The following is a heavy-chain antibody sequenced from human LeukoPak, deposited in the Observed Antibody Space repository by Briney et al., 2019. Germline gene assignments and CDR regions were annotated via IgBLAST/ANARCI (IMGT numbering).Heavy chain of an antibody. CDR2: ISGSGGST. J-gene: IGHJ4*02. V-gene: IGHV3-23*01. CDR1: GFTFSSYA. Sequence: SGGSLRLSCAASGFTFSSYAMSWVRQAPGKGLEWVSAISGSGGSTYYADSVKGRFTISRDNSKNTLYLQMNSLRAEDTAVYYCAKDPAVAGWYYFDYWGQGTLVTVSS. D-gene: IGHD6-19*01. CDR3: AKDPAVAGWYYFDY.